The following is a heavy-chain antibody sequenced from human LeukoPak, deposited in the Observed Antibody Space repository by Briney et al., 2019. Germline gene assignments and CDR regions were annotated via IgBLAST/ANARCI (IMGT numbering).Heavy chain of an antibody. J-gene: IGHJ4*02. D-gene: IGHD3-22*01. Sequence: ASLKVSCKASGYTFTNFDINWVRQATGQELEWMGWMNPNNVNRGYAQKFQGRVTITRNTSINTAYMELSRLRSDDSAAYYCARDLEYDYDSSGYSYWGQGTLVTVSS. CDR1: GYTFTNFD. V-gene: IGHV1-8*03. CDR3: ARDLEYDYDSSGYSY. CDR2: MNPNNVNR.